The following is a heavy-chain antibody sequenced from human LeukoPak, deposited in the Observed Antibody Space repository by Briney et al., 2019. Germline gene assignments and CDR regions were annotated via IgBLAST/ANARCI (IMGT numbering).Heavy chain of an antibody. CDR1: GYTFTSYD. J-gene: IGHJ4*02. CDR3: ARSKRIQLWRWGDY. V-gene: IGHV1-8*01. Sequence: GASVKVSCKASGYTFTSYDINWVRQATGQGLEWMGWTNPNSGNTGYAQKFQGRVTMTRNTSISTAYMELSSLRSEDTAVYYCARSKRIQLWRWGDYWGQRTLVTVSS. CDR2: TNPNSGNT. D-gene: IGHD5-18*01.